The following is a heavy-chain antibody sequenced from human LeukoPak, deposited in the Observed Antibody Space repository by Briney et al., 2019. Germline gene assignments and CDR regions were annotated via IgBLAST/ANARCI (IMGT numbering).Heavy chain of an antibody. J-gene: IGHJ4*02. Sequence: SETLSLTCTVSGGSISSYYWSWIRQPAGTALEWIGRIYTSGTITYNPSLKSRVTMSVDTSKNQFSLKLSSVTAADTAVYYCARRAFVGGGYYKFDYWGQGTLVTVSS. CDR1: GGSISSYY. V-gene: IGHV4-4*07. CDR2: IYTSGTI. D-gene: IGHD3-22*01. CDR3: ARRAFVGGGYYKFDY.